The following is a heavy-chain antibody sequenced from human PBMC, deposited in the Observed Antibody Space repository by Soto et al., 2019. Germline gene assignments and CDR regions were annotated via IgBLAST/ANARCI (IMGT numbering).Heavy chain of an antibody. CDR1: GFTFSSYD. Sequence: GGSLRLSCAASGFTFSSYDMHWVRQATGKGLEWVSAIGTAGDTYYPGSVKGRSTISRENAKNSLYLQMNSLRAGDTAVYYCARSRPVFVDQLLTVDAFDIWGQGTMVTVSS. J-gene: IGHJ3*02. D-gene: IGHD2-2*01. V-gene: IGHV3-13*01. CDR3: ARSRPVFVDQLLTVDAFDI. CDR2: IGTAGDT.